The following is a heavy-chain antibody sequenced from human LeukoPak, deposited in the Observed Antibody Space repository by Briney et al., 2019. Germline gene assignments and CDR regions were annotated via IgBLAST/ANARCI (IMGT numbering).Heavy chain of an antibody. CDR2: ISSSGSTI. V-gene: IGHV3-48*03. CDR3: ARGPTIYYYYMDV. D-gene: IGHD3-3*01. CDR1: GFTFSSYE. Sequence: TGGSLRLSCAASGFTFSSYEMNWVRQAPGKGLEWVSYISSSGSTIYYADSVKGRFTISRDNAKNSLYLQMNSLRAEDTAVYYCARGPTIYYYYMDVWGKGTTVTVSS. J-gene: IGHJ6*03.